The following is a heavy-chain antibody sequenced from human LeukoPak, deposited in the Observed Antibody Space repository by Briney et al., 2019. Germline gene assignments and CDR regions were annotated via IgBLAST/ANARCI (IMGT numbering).Heavy chain of an antibody. Sequence: GGSLRLSCAASGFTFNSYTMTWVRQAPGKGLEWVSAISGSGASTYYADSVKGRFTISRDNSKNTLYLQINSLRAEDTAVYYCAKGVGRYFDWLPHDAFDIWGQGTMVTVSS. J-gene: IGHJ3*02. CDR1: GFTFNSYT. CDR3: AKGVGRYFDWLPHDAFDI. V-gene: IGHV3-23*01. CDR2: ISGSGAST. D-gene: IGHD3-9*01.